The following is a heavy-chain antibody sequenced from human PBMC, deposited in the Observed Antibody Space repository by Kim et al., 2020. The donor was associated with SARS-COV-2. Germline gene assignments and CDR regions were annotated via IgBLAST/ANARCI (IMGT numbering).Heavy chain of an antibody. D-gene: IGHD6-13*01. Sequence: SQTLSLTCAISGDSVSSNSAAWNWIRQSPSRGLEWLGRTYYRSKWYYDYALSVKSRITINPDTSKNQFSLQLNSVTPEDTAVYYCAYSNTPYNYYYYGMDGWGQGTTITVSS. J-gene: IGHJ6*02. CDR3: AYSNTPYNYYYYGMDG. V-gene: IGHV6-1*01. CDR1: GDSVSSNSAA. CDR2: TYYRSKWYY.